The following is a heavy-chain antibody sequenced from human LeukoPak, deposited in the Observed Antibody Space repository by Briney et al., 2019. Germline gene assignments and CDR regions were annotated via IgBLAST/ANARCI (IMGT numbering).Heavy chain of an antibody. V-gene: IGHV4-34*01. J-gene: IGHJ4*02. D-gene: IGHD6-19*01. CDR1: GASFSDSY. CDR2: INNSGST. CDR3: ARSYSSGWYYFDY. Sequence: PSETLSLTCAVYGASFSDSYWSWIRQSPEKGREWIGEINNSGSTSYNPSLNSRVIMSVDRPKNQFSLRLTSVTAADTAVYYCARSYSSGWYYFDYWGQGTLVTVSS.